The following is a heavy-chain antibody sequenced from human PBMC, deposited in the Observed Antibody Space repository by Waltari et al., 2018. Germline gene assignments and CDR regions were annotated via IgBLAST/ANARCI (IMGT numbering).Heavy chain of an antibody. J-gene: IGHJ4*02. CDR1: GGTFSSYA. Sequence: QVQLVQSGAEVKKPGSSVKVSCKASGGTFSSYAISWVRQAPGQGLEWMGRIIPILGTANYAQKVQGRGTITADTSTDTAYMELSSLRSEDTAVYYCATSSGWLPDYWGQGTLVTVSS. CDR2: IIPILGTA. CDR3: ATSSGWLPDY. V-gene: IGHV1-69*08. D-gene: IGHD5-12*01.